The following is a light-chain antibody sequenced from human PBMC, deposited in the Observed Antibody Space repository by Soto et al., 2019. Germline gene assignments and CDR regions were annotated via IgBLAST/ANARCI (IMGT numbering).Light chain of an antibody. Sequence: EIVMTQSPATLSVSPGERATLSCRASQSVSNNLAWYQQRPGQAPRLLMYGASTRATGIPARFSGSGSGTDFTLTISSLEPEDFAVYYCQQRSDWPPKITFGQGTRLEIK. CDR2: GAS. CDR3: QQRSDWPPKIT. V-gene: IGKV3-15*01. J-gene: IGKJ5*01. CDR1: QSVSNN.